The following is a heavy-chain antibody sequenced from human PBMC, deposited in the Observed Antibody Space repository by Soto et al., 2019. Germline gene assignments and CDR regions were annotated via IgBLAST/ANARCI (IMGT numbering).Heavy chain of an antibody. CDR1: GFTFSSYG. Sequence: GGSLRLSWAASGFTFSSYGMHWVRQAPGKGLEWVAVISYDGSNKYYADSVKGRFTISRDNSKNTLYLQMNSLRAEDTAVYYCAKGRMWIQLWLDYWGQGTLVTVSS. J-gene: IGHJ4*02. CDR2: ISYDGSNK. CDR3: AKGRMWIQLWLDY. V-gene: IGHV3-30*18. D-gene: IGHD5-18*01.